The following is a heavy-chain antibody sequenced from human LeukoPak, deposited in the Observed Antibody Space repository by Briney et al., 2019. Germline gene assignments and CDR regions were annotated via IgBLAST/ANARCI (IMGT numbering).Heavy chain of an antibody. CDR3: ARGGYDSSGYEAYGFDI. CDR1: GGSISTYY. J-gene: IGHJ3*02. V-gene: IGHV4-59*01. CDR2: IYYSGSS. D-gene: IGHD3-22*01. Sequence: KPSETLSLTCTVSGGSISTYYWSWIRQPPGKGLEWIGYIYYSGSSNYNPSLTSRVTISVDTSKNQFSLKLSSVTAADTAFYYCARGGYDSSGYEAYGFDIWGQGTMVSVSS.